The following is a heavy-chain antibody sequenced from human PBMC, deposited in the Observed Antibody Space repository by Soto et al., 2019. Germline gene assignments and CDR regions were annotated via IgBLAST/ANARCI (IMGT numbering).Heavy chain of an antibody. CDR3: ASRGPHDYDDYTMKY. V-gene: IGHV1-69*13. CDR2: IIPIFGTA. D-gene: IGHD4-17*01. Sequence: GASVSVFCKAAGGTFSSYSISWVRQAPGQGLELMGGIIPIFGTADYAQEFQGRVTINADESTSTAYMELSSLRSEDTAVYYCASRGPHDYDDYTMKYWGEGTLVNVSS. J-gene: IGHJ4*02. CDR1: GGTFSSYS.